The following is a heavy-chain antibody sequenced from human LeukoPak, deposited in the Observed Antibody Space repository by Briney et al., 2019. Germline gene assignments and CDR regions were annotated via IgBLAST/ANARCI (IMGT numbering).Heavy chain of an antibody. CDR2: ISSSSSYI. Sequence: GGSLRLSCAASGCTFSSYSMNWVRQAPGKGLEWVSSISSSSSYIYYADSVKRRFHISRDNAKNQLYLQMHRLRDEDTAVYYCARDGSSSGWYYFDYWGQGTLVTVSS. D-gene: IGHD6-19*01. J-gene: IGHJ4*02. CDR1: GCTFSSYS. CDR3: ARDGSSSGWYYFDY. V-gene: IGHV3-21*01.